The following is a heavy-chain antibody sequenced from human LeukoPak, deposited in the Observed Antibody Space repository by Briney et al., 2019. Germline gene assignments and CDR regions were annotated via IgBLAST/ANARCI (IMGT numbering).Heavy chain of an antibody. CDR2: LYCCCST. CDR3: ARAPRGCSGGSGYSSPLYYYYYYGMDV. D-gene: IGHD2-15*01. Sequence: RGPLRLPCAASGFPVSIHYMSWLRQSTGKGLEWFTHLYCCCSTYYAHSVKGRFTIYRHNAKNTLYLQMNSLRAEDTAVYYCARAPRGCSGGSGYSSPLYYYYYYGMDVWGQGTTVTVSS. J-gene: IGHJ6*02. CDR1: GFPVSIHY. V-gene: IGHV3-53*04.